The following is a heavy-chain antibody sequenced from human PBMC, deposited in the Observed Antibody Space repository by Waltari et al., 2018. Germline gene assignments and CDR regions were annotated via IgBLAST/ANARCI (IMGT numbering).Heavy chain of an antibody. V-gene: IGHV3-7*01. CDR1: GFTFSSYS. Sequence: EVQLVESGGGLVQPGGSLRLSCTASGFTFSSYSMVWVRQAPGKGLEWGATIKQDGRESYYVDSVKGRFTFSRDNAKNSLYLQMNSLRAEDTAVYYCARPYSSGWYINFDYWGQGTLVTVSS. CDR3: ARPYSSGWYINFDY. J-gene: IGHJ4*02. CDR2: IKQDGRES. D-gene: IGHD6-19*01.